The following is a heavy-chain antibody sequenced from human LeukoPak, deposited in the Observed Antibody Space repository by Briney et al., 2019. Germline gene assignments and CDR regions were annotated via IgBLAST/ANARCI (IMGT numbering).Heavy chain of an antibody. CDR2: INPSGGST. V-gene: IGHV1-46*01. CDR3: ARAIFGVVIGYYYYGMDV. J-gene: IGHJ6*02. Sequence: ASVKVSCKASGYTFTSYYMHWVRQAPGQGLEWMGIINPSGGSTSYAQKFQGRVTMTRDTSTGTVYMELSSLRSEDTAVYYCARAIFGVVIGYYYYGMDVWGQGTTVTVSS. CDR1: GYTFTSYY. D-gene: IGHD3-3*01.